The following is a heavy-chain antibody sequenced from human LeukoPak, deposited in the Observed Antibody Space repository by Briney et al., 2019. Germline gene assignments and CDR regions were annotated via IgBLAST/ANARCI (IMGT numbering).Heavy chain of an antibody. D-gene: IGHD3-22*01. CDR3: ARGPYSYDSSGAFDI. CDR1: GGSISSGSYY. Sequence: SETLSLTCTVSGGSISSGSYYWSWIRQPAGKGLEWIGRIYTSGSTNYNSSLKSRLTISVDTSKNQFSLKLSSVTAADTAVYFCARGPYSYDSSGAFDIWGQGTMVTVSS. CDR2: IYTSGST. V-gene: IGHV4-61*02. J-gene: IGHJ3*02.